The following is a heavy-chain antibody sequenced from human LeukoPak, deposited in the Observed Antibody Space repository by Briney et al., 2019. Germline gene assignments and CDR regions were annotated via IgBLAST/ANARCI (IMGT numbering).Heavy chain of an antibody. D-gene: IGHD5-24*01. CDR2: IRSKAYGGTT. CDR3: TRERWGYYYMDV. CDR1: GFTFSSYA. J-gene: IGHJ6*03. Sequence: PGGSLRLSCAASGFTFSSYAMSWVRQAPGKGLEWIGFIRSKAYGGTTEYAASVKGRFTISRDDSKSIAYLQMNSLKTEDTAVYYCTRERWGYYYMDVWGKGTTVTVSS. V-gene: IGHV3-49*04.